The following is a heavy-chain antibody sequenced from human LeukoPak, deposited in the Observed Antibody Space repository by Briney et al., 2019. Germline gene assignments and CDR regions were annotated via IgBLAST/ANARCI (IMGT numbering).Heavy chain of an antibody. CDR3: ARASYYGSSNNIAFNI. CDR1: GGSISSYY. V-gene: IGHV4-4*07. CDR2: INTSGNT. J-gene: IGHJ3*02. D-gene: IGHD3-22*01. Sequence: SETLSLTCTVSGGSISSYYWSWIRQPAGKGLEWIGRINTSGNTKYNPSFKSRVTMSLDTSKNQFSLNLGSVTAADTAVYYCARASYYGSSNNIAFNIWGHGTMVTVSS.